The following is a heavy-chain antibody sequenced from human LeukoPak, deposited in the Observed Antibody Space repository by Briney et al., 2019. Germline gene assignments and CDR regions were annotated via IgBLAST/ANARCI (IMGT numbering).Heavy chain of an antibody. V-gene: IGHV4-61*09. D-gene: IGHD6-19*01. J-gene: IGHJ4*02. Sequence: SETLSLTCTVSGGSISSGSHYWTWVRQPAGKGLGWIGHLYTSGSTTYNPSLQSRVTISADTSKNQFSLRLTSVTAADTAVYYCARAGGSVGWYGTIDSWGQGMLVTVSS. CDR2: LYTSGST. CDR1: GGSISSGSHY. CDR3: ARAGGSVGWYGTIDS.